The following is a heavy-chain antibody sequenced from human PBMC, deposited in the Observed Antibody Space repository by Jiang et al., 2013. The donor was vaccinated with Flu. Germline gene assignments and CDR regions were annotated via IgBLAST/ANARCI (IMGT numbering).Heavy chain of an antibody. J-gene: IGHJ4*02. D-gene: IGHD1-26*01. V-gene: IGHV1-24*01. CDR2: FDPEDGET. CDR1: IHLTELS. Sequence: EVKKPGASVKVVLQGFRIHLTELSMHWVRQAPGKGLEWMGGFDPEDGETIYAQKFQGRVTMTEDTSTDTAYMELSSLRSEDTAVYYCATATSGSYYRILGYWGQGTLVTVSS. CDR3: ATATSGSYYRILGY.